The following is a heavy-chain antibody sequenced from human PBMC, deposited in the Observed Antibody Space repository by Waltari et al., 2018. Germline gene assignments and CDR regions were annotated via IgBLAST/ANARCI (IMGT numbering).Heavy chain of an antibody. J-gene: IGHJ6*02. CDR3: ARDTDYYYGMDV. CDR2: ISSRGSTI. D-gene: IGHD4-17*01. CDR1: GFTFSSYE. Sequence: EVQLVESGGDLVQPGGSLRLSCAASGFTFSSYEMNWVRQAPGKGLEWVSYISSRGSTIYYADSVKGRFTISRDNAKNSLYLQMNSLRAEDTAVYYCARDTDYYYGMDVWGQGTTVTVSS. V-gene: IGHV3-48*03.